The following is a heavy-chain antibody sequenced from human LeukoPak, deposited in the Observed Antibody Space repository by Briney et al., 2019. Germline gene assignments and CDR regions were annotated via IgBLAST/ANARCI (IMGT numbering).Heavy chain of an antibody. D-gene: IGHD5-12*01. V-gene: IGHV4-34*01. J-gene: IGHJ5*02. Sequence: PSETLSLTCAVYGGSFSGYYWSWIRQPPGKGLEWIGEINHSGSTNYNPSLKSRVTISVDTSKNQFSLKLSSVTAADTAVYYCARLKREWLRSVGLPKRNGNSFDPWGQGTLVTVSS. CDR1: GGSFSGYY. CDR2: INHSGST. CDR3: ARLKREWLRSVGLPKRNGNSFDP.